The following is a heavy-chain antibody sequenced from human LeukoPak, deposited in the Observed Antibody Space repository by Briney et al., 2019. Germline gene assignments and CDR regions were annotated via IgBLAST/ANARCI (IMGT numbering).Heavy chain of an antibody. CDR3: ARVTYNGYQHFDY. CDR1: DSSISTKSDY. D-gene: IGHD3-10*01. J-gene: IGHJ4*02. CDR2: IHHRGTT. V-gene: IGHV4-39*07. Sequence: QTLSLTCNISDSSISTKSDYCGWIRLPPEKGLDWIGEIHHRGTTYYNPSLRSRVTISVDTSKNQFSLRLTSVTAADTAVYYCARVTYNGYQHFDYWGQGNLVTVS.